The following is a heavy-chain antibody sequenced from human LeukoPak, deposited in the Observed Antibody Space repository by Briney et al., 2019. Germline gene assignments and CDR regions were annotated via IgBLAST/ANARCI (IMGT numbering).Heavy chain of an antibody. CDR1: GGTFSSYA. Sequence: SVKVSCEASGGTFSSYAISWVRQAPGQGLEWMGGIIPIFGTANYAQKFQGRVTITTDESTSTAYMALSSLRSEDTAVYYCARGTIAAARFDPWGQGTLVTVSS. D-gene: IGHD6-13*01. J-gene: IGHJ5*02. CDR3: ARGTIAAARFDP. CDR2: IIPIFGTA. V-gene: IGHV1-69*05.